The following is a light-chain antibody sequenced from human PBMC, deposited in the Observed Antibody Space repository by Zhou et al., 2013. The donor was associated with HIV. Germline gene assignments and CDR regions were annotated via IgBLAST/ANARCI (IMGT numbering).Light chain of an antibody. J-gene: IGLJ2*01. Sequence: QSALTQPASVSGSPGQSIAISCTGTSSDVGSYNRVSWYQQSPGTGPKLMIYEVSNRPSGVPDRFSGSKSGNTASLTVSGLQAEDESDYYCGSYAGSSIWIFGGGTKVTLL. CDR3: GSYAGSSIWI. CDR2: EVS. CDR1: SSDVGSYNR. V-gene: IGLV2-18*02.